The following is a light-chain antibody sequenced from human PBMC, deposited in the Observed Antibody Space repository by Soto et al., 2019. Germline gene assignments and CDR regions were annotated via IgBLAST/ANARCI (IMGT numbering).Light chain of an antibody. CDR3: QQYNNWPLF. Sequence: EIVMTQSPATLSVSPGERATLSCRASQSVSSNLAWYQQKPGQAPRLLIYGASTRATGIPARFSGSGSGTEFTLTISSLQSEDFAVYYCQQYNNWPLFFGGGTKVDTK. V-gene: IGKV3-15*01. CDR1: QSVSSN. CDR2: GAS. J-gene: IGKJ4*01.